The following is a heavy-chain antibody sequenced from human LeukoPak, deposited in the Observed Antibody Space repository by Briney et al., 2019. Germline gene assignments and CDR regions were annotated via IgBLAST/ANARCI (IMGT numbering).Heavy chain of an antibody. CDR2: IYYSGST. J-gene: IGHJ5*02. CDR3: ASAGMVRGVSDSNWFDP. D-gene: IGHD3-10*01. V-gene: IGHV4-59*01. Sequence: PSETLSLTCTVSGGSISSYYWSWIRQPPGKGLEWIGYIYYSGSTNYNPSLKSRVTISVDTSKNQFSLKLSSVTAADTAVYYCASAGMVRGVSDSNWFDPWGQGTLVTVSS. CDR1: GGSISSYY.